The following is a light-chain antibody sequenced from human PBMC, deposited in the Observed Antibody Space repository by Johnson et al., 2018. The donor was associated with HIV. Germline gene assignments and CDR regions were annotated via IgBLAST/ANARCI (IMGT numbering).Light chain of an antibody. CDR3: GTWDSSLSVFYG. J-gene: IGLJ1*01. CDR2: DNN. Sequence: QSVLTQPPSVSAAPGQKVTISCSGSSSNIGNNYVSWYQQLPGTAPKLLIYDNNKRPSGIPDRFSGSKSGTSATLGITGLQTGDEADDYCGTWDSSLSVFYGFGTGPKVPVL. V-gene: IGLV1-51*01. CDR1: SSNIGNNY.